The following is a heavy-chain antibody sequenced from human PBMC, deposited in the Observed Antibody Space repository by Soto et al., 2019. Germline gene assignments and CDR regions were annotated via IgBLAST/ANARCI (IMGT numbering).Heavy chain of an antibody. CDR1: GGSISSYY. Sequence: SETLSLTCTVSGGSISSYYWSWIRQPPGKGLEWIGYIYYSGSTNYNPSLKSRVTISVDTSKNQFSLKLSSVTAADTAVYYCARGLAARLNWFDPWGQGTPVTVSS. V-gene: IGHV4-59*01. CDR2: IYYSGST. CDR3: ARGLAARLNWFDP. J-gene: IGHJ5*02. D-gene: IGHD6-6*01.